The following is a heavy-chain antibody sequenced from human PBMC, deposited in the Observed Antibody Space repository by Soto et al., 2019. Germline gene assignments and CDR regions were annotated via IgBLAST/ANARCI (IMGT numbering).Heavy chain of an antibody. CDR2: IHYSGST. Sequence: VPLPESGPRPVKPSEAPAPPLTGPRCPLQKFLLRWVPPPPGEGLEWIGYIHYSGSTNYNPSLESRATISVDTSKNQFSLTLNSVTAADTAVYFCARLTSRQIPNNYYWYIHVWGKGSTVIVSS. D-gene: IGHD2-21*01. J-gene: IGHJ6*03. CDR1: CPLQKFL. CDR3: ARLTSRQIPNNYYWYIHV. V-gene: IGHV4-59*08.